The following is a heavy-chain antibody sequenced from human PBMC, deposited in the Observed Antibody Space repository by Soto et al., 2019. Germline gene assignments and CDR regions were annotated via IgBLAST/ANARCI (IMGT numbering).Heavy chain of an antibody. CDR1: GFTFSSYW. CDR2: IKQDESEK. CDR3: AREAGYCSRTSCYRRAFDT. D-gene: IGHD2-2*01. V-gene: IGHV3-7*01. J-gene: IGHJ3*02. Sequence: GGSLRLSCAASGFTFSSYWMTWVRQAPGKGLEWVANIKQDESEKYYVDSVKGRFTISRDNAKNSLYLQMNGLRAEDTAVYYCAREAGYCSRTSCYRRAFDTWGQGTTVTVSS.